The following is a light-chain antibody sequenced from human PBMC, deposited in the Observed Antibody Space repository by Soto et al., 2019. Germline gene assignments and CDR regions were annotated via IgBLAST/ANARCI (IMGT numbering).Light chain of an antibody. V-gene: IGLV2-14*01. CDR1: SSDVGGYNY. Sequence: QSVLTQPASVSGSHGQSITISCTGTSSDVGGYNYVSWYQQHPGKAPKLMIYEVSNRPSGVSNRFSGSKSGNTASLTISGLQAEDEADYYCSSYTSSSTRHVFGTGTKLTVL. CDR2: EVS. J-gene: IGLJ1*01. CDR3: SSYTSSSTRHV.